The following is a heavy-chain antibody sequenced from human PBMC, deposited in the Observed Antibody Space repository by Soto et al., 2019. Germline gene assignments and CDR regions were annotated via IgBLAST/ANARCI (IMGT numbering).Heavy chain of an antibody. J-gene: IGHJ5*02. CDR2: IIPILGIA. CDR3: ARDLSGRGVARGYNWFDP. CDR1: GGTFSSYT. V-gene: IGHV1-69*08. Sequence: QVQLVQSGAEVKKPGSSVKVSCKASGGTFSSYTISWVRQAPGQGLEWMGRIIPILGIANYAQKFQGRVTITADKSTSTAYMELSSLRSEDTAVYYCARDLSGRGVARGYNWFDPWGQGTLVTVSS. D-gene: IGHD3-10*01.